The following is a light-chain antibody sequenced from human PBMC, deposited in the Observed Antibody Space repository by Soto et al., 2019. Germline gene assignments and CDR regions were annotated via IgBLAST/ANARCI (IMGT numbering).Light chain of an antibody. CDR3: QHYYTTPPA. V-gene: IGKV4-1*01. CDR2: WAS. J-gene: IGKJ1*01. CDR1: QSVLYSSRNKNY. Sequence: DIVMTQSPDSLAVSLGERATIYCKSSQSVLYSSRNKNYLAWYQQKPGQPPKLLISWASTRESGVPDRFSGSGSGTYFTLTISSLQAEDVAIYFCQHYYTTPPAFGQGTKVEI.